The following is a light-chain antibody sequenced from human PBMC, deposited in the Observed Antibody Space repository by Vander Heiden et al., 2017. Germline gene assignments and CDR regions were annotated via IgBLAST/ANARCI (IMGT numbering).Light chain of an antibody. V-gene: IGLV3-25*03. CDR2: KDM. CDR1: ALPKQY. CDR3: QSADSSGTWV. J-gene: IGLJ3*02. Sequence: SYELTQPPSVSVSPGQTARITCSGDALPKQYAYWYQQKPGQAPVLVLYKDMERPSGIPERFSGSSSGTTVTLTISGVQAEDEADYYCQSADSSGTWVFGGGTKLTVL.